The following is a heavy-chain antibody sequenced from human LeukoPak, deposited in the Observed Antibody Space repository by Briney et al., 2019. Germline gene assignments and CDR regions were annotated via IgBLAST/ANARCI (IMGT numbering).Heavy chain of an antibody. D-gene: IGHD5-18*01. CDR3: ARGGEYNYGFFDY. CDR1: GFTFSSYW. V-gene: IGHV3-74*01. J-gene: IGHJ4*02. Sequence: PGGSLRLSCAASGFTFSSYWMHWVRQAPWKGLVWVSRINSDGSSTSYADSVKGRFTISRDNAKNTLYLQMNSLRAEDTAVYYCARGGEYNYGFFDYWGQGTLVTVYS. CDR2: INSDGSST.